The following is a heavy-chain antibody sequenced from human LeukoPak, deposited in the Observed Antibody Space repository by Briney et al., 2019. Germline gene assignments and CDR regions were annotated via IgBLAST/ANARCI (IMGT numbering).Heavy chain of an antibody. CDR1: GYTFTSYG. CDR2: ISAYNGNT. V-gene: IGHV1-18*01. Sequence: ASVKLSCTASGYTFTSYGISWVRQAPGQGLELTGWISAYNGNTNYAQKLQGRVTMTTDTSTSTAYMELRSLRSDDTAVYYCARVDCSSTSCYYYYYYGMDVWGQGTTVTVSS. J-gene: IGHJ6*02. D-gene: IGHD2-2*01. CDR3: ARVDCSSTSCYYYYYYGMDV.